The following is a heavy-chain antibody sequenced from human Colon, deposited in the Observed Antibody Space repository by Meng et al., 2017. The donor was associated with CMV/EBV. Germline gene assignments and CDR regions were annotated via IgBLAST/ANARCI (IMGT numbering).Heavy chain of an antibody. Sequence: ERLVRLGAEVKKPGASVKLSCKASGDTFTANFRHWVRQAPGQGLEWMGWINPPNGDTKYAQKFEGRVTITRDTSISTVYMELNSLTSDDTAVYYCAKRVQPDSGYSNWGQGTLVTVSS. CDR3: AKRVQPDSGYSN. CDR1: GDTFTANF. J-gene: IGHJ4*02. D-gene: IGHD3-22*01. CDR2: INPPNGDT. V-gene: IGHV1-2*02.